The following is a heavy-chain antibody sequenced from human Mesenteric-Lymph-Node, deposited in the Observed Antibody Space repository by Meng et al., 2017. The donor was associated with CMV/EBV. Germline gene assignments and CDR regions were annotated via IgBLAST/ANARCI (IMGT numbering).Heavy chain of an antibody. Sequence: GGSLRLSCAASGFTFSTYSMNWVRQAPGKGLEWVSYISSSSSIISYADAVKGRVTISRDNAKNSLSLQMNSLRAEDTAVYYCARGSDCSGTSCYSLYYYGMDVWGQGTTVTVSS. CDR3: ARGSDCSGTSCYSLYYYGMDV. V-gene: IGHV3-48*04. D-gene: IGHD2-2*01. J-gene: IGHJ6*02. CDR2: ISSSSSII. CDR1: GFTFSTYS.